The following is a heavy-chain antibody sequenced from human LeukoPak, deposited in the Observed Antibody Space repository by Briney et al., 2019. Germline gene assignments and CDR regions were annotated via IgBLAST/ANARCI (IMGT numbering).Heavy chain of an antibody. Sequence: SETLSLTCTVSGGSISSYYWSWIRQPPGKGLEWIGYIYYSGSTNYNPSLKSRVTISVDTSKNQFSLKLSSVTAADTAVYYCARDLRGRYYYDGSGYSIGNFDYWGQGTLVTVSS. CDR3: ARDLRGRYYYDGSGYSIGNFDY. CDR2: IYYSGST. D-gene: IGHD3-22*01. J-gene: IGHJ4*02. CDR1: GGSISSYY. V-gene: IGHV4-59*12.